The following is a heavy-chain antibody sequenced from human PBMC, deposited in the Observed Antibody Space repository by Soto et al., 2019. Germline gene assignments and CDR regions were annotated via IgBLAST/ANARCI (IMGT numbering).Heavy chain of an antibody. D-gene: IGHD1-26*01. Sequence: EVQLVEAGGGLVQPGGSLRVSCEASGFTFTRFGIHWVRQAPGEGLEYVSSVNSYGGNTNYAKTVKGRFTISRDNSKNTLYLQMGRLRAEDMAVYCCARDGGSYYLDSWGQGTLVTVSS. J-gene: IGHJ4*02. CDR1: GFTFTRFG. CDR2: VNSYGGNT. CDR3: ARDGGSYYLDS. V-gene: IGHV3-64*01.